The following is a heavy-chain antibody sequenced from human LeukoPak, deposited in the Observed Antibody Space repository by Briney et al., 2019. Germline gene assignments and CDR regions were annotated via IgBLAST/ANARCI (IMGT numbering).Heavy chain of an antibody. D-gene: IGHD3-22*01. CDR3: ARGFNLEFYDSSGYYFDS. CDR2: TNHSGSS. CDR1: GGSFSGYY. V-gene: IGHV4-34*01. J-gene: IGHJ4*02. Sequence: SETLSLTCAVYGGSFSGYYWSWVRQPPGKGLEWIGETNHSGSSNYNPSLKSRVTISEDTSKNQFSLKLKSVTAADAAVHYCARGFNLEFYDSSGYYFDSWGQGTLVTVSS.